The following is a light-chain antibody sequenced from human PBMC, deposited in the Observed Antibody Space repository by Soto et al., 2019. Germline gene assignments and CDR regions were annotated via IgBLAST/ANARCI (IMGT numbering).Light chain of an antibody. CDR3: QQYGTSPPIT. CDR1: PSISSRY. V-gene: IGKV3-20*01. J-gene: IGKJ5*01. CDR2: GAS. Sequence: EIVLTQSPGTPSLSPGERATLSCRASPSISSRYLAWYQQKPGQAPRLLISGASNRATGIPARFSGSGSGTDFTLTISRLEPEDFAVYYCQQYGTSPPITFGQGTRLEIK.